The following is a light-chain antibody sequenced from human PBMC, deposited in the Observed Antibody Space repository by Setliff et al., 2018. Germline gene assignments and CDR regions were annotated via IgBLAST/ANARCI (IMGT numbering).Light chain of an antibody. J-gene: IGLJ3*02. CDR3: AAWDDRLNGVV. CDR2: FDN. Sequence: QSALTQPPSLSEAPGQRVTISCSGGTSNIGNNGVSWYQQFPRGSPRLLIYFDNILASGISDRFSGSRSGTSASLAISGLQSGDEAEYYCAAWDDRLNGVVFGGGTKVTVL. V-gene: IGLV1-36*01. CDR1: TSNIGNNG.